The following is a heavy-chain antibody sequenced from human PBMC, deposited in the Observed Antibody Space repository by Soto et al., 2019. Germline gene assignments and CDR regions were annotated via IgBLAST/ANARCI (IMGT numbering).Heavy chain of an antibody. Sequence: PGGSLRLSCAASGFTFSDYYMTWIRQAPGKGLEWLSYISSGTTYTYFADSAKGRFTISRDNAKNSLYLQMNSLKAEDTAVYYCARQDATTLGYFDYWGQGSLFTVSS. CDR2: ISSGTTYT. J-gene: IGHJ4*02. V-gene: IGHV3-11*06. CDR3: ARQDATTLGYFDY. D-gene: IGHD5-12*01. CDR1: GFTFSDYY.